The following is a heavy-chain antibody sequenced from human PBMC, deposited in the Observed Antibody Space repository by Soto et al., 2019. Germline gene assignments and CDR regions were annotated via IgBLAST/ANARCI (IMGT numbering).Heavy chain of an antibody. J-gene: IGHJ4*02. CDR2: ISGTGGST. CDR1: GFTFSNYV. Sequence: EVQLLESGGGLVQPGGSLRLSCAASGFTFSNYVLSWVRQAPGKGLEWVSAISGTGGSTYYADSVKGRFTISRDNSKNTLYVQMNSLRVEDTAVYDCAKEGNRDRGPDYWGQGTLVTVSS. CDR3: AKEGNRDRGPDY. V-gene: IGHV3-23*01. D-gene: IGHD3-10*01.